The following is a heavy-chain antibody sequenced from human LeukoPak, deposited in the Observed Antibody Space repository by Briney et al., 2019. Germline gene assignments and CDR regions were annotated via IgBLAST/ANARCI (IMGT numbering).Heavy chain of an antibody. V-gene: IGHV3-23*01. Sequence: GGSLRLSCAASGFTFSSYAMSWVRQAPGKGLEWVSAISGSGGSTYYADSVKGRFTISRDNSKNTPYLQMNSLRAEDTAVYYCAKVRERYCSGGSCYSKTYFDYWGQGTLVTVSS. CDR3: AKVRERYCSGGSCYSKTYFDY. CDR2: ISGSGGST. J-gene: IGHJ4*02. D-gene: IGHD2-15*01. CDR1: GFTFSSYA.